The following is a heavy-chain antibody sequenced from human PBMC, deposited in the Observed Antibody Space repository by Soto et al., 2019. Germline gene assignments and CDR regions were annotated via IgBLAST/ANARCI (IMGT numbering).Heavy chain of an antibody. CDR3: ARGAPIDSNAFDI. V-gene: IGHV3-11*01. CDR2: ISSSGSTI. Sequence: GGSLRLSCAASGFTFSDYYMSWIRQAPGKGLGWVSYISSSGSTIYYADSVKGRFTISRDNAKNSLYLQMNSLRAEDTAVYYCARGAPIDSNAFDIWGQGTMVTVSS. J-gene: IGHJ3*02. D-gene: IGHD3-22*01. CDR1: GFTFSDYY.